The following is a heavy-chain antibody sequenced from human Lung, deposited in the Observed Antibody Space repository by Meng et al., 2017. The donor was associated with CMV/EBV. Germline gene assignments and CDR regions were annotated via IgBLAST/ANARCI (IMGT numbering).Heavy chain of an antibody. V-gene: IGHV3-30*02. CDR3: AKDGRGYSYGYGMDV. CDR2: IRYDGSNK. D-gene: IGHD5-18*01. J-gene: IGHJ6*02. CDR1: GFTFSSYG. Sequence: SXAASGFTFSSYGMHWVRQAPGKGLEWVAFIRYDGSNKYYADSVKGRFTISRDNSKNTLYLQMNSLRAEDTAVYYCAKDGRGYSYGYGMDVWGQGXTVTVSS.